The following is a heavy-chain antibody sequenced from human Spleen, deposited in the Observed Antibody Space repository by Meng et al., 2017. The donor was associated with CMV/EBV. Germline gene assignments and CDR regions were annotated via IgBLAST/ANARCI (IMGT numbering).Heavy chain of an antibody. D-gene: IGHD1-7*01. V-gene: IGHV3-30*02. J-gene: IGHJ4*02. Sequence: GESLKISCAASGFTFDDYGMHWVRQAPGKGLEWVTFMRYDGSHKYYAQSVKGRFTISRDNSKNTLYLQMSSLRVDDTAVYYCAKGGIAEVPSAERNYYFDYWGQGALVTVSS. CDR3: AKGGIAEVPSAERNYYFDY. CDR1: GFTFDDYG. CDR2: MRYDGSHK.